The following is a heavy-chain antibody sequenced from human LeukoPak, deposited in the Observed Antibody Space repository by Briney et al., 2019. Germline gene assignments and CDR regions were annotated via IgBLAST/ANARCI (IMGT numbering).Heavy chain of an antibody. CDR3: ARARVGFCGVDCSHFDY. V-gene: IGHV1-69*06. CDR2: IIPMFERT. D-gene: IGHD2-21*02. CDR1: GYTFTSYD. J-gene: IGHJ4*02. Sequence: ASVKVSCKASGYTFTSYDINWVRQAPGQGLEWMGEIIPMFERTNYAQKFQGRVTIIADKSTSTAYMELSSLRSEDTAVYYCARARVGFCGVDCSHFDYWGQGSLVTVSS.